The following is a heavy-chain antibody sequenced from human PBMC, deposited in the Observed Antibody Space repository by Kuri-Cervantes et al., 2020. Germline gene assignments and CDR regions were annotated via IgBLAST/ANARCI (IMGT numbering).Heavy chain of an antibody. CDR3: ASARYSYDFDY. CDR2: IYTSGST. V-gene: IGHV4-4*07. Sequence: GSLRLSCTVSGGSISSYYWSWIRQPAGKGLEWIGRIYTSGSTNYNPSLKSRVTISVDKSKNQFSLKLSSVTAADTAVYYCASARYSYDFDYWGQGTLVTVSS. D-gene: IGHD5-18*01. J-gene: IGHJ4*02. CDR1: GGSISSYY.